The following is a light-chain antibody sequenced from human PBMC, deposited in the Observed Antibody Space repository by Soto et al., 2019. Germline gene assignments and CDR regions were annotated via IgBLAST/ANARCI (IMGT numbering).Light chain of an antibody. J-gene: IGKJ4*01. Sequence: DIVMTQSPDSLAVSLGERATINCKSSQSVLSTSDNMNCIAWYQHKPGHPPKLLVYWASVRESGVPDRFSGSGSGTDFPLTIISLQAEDVAIYYCQHHYSNSLLTFGGGTKVQIK. CDR3: QHHYSNSLLT. CDR1: QSVLSTSDNMNC. V-gene: IGKV4-1*01. CDR2: WAS.